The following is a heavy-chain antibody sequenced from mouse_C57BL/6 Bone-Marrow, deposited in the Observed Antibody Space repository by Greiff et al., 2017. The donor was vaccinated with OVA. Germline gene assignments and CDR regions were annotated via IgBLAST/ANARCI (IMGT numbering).Heavy chain of an antibody. J-gene: IGHJ3*01. CDR2: IHPNSGST. V-gene: IGHV1-64*01. Sequence: QVQLQQPGAELVKPGASVKLSCKASGYTFTSYWMHWVKQRPGQGLEWIGMIHPNSGSTNYNEKFKSKATLTVDKSSSTAYMQLSRLTSEDSAVYYGAVGNYDYDKGFAYWGQGTLVTVSA. CDR3: AVGNYDYDKGFAY. CDR1: GYTFTSYW. D-gene: IGHD2-4*01.